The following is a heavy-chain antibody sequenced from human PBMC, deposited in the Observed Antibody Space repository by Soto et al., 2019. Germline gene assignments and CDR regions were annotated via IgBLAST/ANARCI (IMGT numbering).Heavy chain of an antibody. V-gene: IGHV3-23*01. CDR2: ILDTGTTV. J-gene: IGHJ5*02. Sequence: GGSLRLSCAASGFPFSSTDMSWVRQAPGKGLEWVSTILDTGTTVFYADSVKGRFTVSRDNSNNTLYVQMNNLRADDTAVYYCVKNSGWFNTWGQGALVTV. D-gene: IGHD3-10*01. CDR1: GFPFSSTD. CDR3: VKNSGWFNT.